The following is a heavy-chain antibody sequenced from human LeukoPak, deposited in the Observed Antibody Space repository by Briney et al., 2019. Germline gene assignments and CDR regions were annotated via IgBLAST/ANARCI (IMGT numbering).Heavy chain of an antibody. CDR2: ISGSGGET. CDR3: AKRRYCSGASCRLFDF. V-gene: IGHV3-23*01. Sequence: PGGSLRLSCGASGFTFSSYAMSWVRQAPGKGLEWVSAISGSGGETYYADSVKGRFTISRDNSENTLSLQMNSLRAEDTAVYYCAKRRYCSGASCRLFDFWGQGTLVTVSS. J-gene: IGHJ4*02. D-gene: IGHD2-15*01. CDR1: GFTFSSYA.